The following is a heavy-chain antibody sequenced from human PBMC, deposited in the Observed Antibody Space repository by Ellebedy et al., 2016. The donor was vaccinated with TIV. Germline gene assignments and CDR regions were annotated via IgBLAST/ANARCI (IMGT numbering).Heavy chain of an antibody. V-gene: IGHV3-23*01. CDR3: AKVGVVIMYYYYYMDV. CDR1: GFTFSSYA. Sequence: GESLKISXAASGFTFSSYAMSWVRQAPGKGLEWVSAISGSGGSTYYADSVKGRFTISRDNSKNTLYLQMNSLRAEDTAVYYCAKVGVVIMYYYYYMDVWGKGTTVTVSS. J-gene: IGHJ6*03. D-gene: IGHD3-3*01. CDR2: ISGSGGST.